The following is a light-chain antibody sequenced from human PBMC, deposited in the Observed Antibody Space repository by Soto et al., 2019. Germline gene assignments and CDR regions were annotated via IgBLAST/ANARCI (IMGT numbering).Light chain of an antibody. CDR1: SSDIGGYNF. CDR3: FSYTTGTTNV. V-gene: IGLV2-14*01. Sequence: QSALTQAASLSGSPGQSITISCVGTSSDIGGYNFVSWYQQHPGKAPKLMIFEVNKRPSGVSNRFSGSKSGNTASLTISGLQAEDEADYFCFSYTTGTTNVFGTGTKVTVL. J-gene: IGLJ1*01. CDR2: EVN.